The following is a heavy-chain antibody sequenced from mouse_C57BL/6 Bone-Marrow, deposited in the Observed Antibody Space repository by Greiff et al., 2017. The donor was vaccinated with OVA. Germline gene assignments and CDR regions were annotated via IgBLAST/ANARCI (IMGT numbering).Heavy chain of an antibody. V-gene: IGHV1-39*01. J-gene: IGHJ1*03. CDR2: INPNDGTT. D-gene: IGHD1-1*01. CDR1: GYSFTDYN. Sequence: EVQLQQSGPELVKPGASVKLSCKASGYSFTDYNMNWVKQSNGKSLEWIGVINPNDGTTSYNQKFKGKATLTVDQSSSTAYMQLNSLTSEDSAVYYCAFYYGSSDRYFDVWGRGTAVTVSS. CDR3: AFYYGSSDRYFDV.